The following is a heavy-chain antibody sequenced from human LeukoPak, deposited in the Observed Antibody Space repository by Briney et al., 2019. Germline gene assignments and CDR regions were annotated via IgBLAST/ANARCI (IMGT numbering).Heavy chain of an antibody. CDR1: GYTFTGYY. CDR2: INPNSGGT. CDR3: AREIAAAGTIWFDP. Sequence: GASVKVSCKASGYTFTGYYMHWVRQAPGQGLEWMGWINPNSGGTNYAQKFQGRVTMTRDTSISTAYMELSRLRSDDTAVYCCAREIAAAGTIWFDPWGQGTLVTVSS. J-gene: IGHJ5*02. V-gene: IGHV1-2*02. D-gene: IGHD6-13*01.